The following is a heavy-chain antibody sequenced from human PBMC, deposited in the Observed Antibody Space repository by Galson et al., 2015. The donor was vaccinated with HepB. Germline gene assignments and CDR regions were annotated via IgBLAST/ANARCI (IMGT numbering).Heavy chain of an antibody. D-gene: IGHD2-2*01. Sequence: SLRLSCAASGFTFSTYAIHWVRQAPGKGLEWVALISQDGSNNYHADSVKGRFTISRDNSKNTLYLQMNSLRAEDTAVYYCAKSAPRGYCSTTTCNVDYWGQGTLVTVSS. V-gene: IGHV3-30*04. J-gene: IGHJ4*02. CDR2: ISQDGSNN. CDR3: AKSAPRGYCSTTTCNVDY. CDR1: GFTFSTYA.